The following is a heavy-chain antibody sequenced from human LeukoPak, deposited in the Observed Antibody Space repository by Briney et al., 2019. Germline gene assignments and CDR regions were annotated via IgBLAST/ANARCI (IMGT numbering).Heavy chain of an antibody. CDR2: IIPIFGTA. J-gene: IGHJ4*02. CDR1: GGTFSSYA. CDR3: ARDPHHDSSGYSDY. Sequence: WASVKVSCKASGGTFSSYAISWVRQAPGQGLEWMGGIIPIFGTANYAQKFQGRVTITADESTSTAYMELSSLRSEDTAVYYCARDPHHDSSGYSDYWGQGTLVTVSS. V-gene: IGHV1-69*13. D-gene: IGHD3-22*01.